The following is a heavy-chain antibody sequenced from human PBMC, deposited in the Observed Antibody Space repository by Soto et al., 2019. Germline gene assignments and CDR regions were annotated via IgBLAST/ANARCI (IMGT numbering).Heavy chain of an antibody. D-gene: IGHD2-2*01. V-gene: IGHV3-30*04. CDR2: ISYDGSNK. J-gene: IGHJ5*02. CDR1: GFTFSSYA. Sequence: TLSLSCAASGFTFSSYAMHWVRQASRKGLEWVAVISYDGSNKYYADSVKGRFTISRDNSKNTLYLQMNSLRNEDTAVYYCARTAGYCSSTSCSYNWFDPWGQGTLVTVSS. CDR3: ARTAGYCSSTSCSYNWFDP.